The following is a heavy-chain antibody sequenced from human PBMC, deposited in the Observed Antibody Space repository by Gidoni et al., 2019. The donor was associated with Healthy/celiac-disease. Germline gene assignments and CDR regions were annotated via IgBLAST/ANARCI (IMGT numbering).Heavy chain of an antibody. V-gene: IGHV4-34*01. CDR1: GGSFSSYS. CDR3: ARGPRGGYCSGGSCYSFLAFNDY. Sequence: QVQLQQWGAGLLKPSATLSLTCAVYGGSFSSYSCSWVRQPPGKGLEWIGEINHSGSTTYNPYLKSRVTISVDTSKNQFSLKLSSVTAADTAVYYCARGPRGGYCSGGSCYSFLAFNDYWGQGTLVTVSS. CDR2: INHSGST. D-gene: IGHD2-15*01. J-gene: IGHJ4*02.